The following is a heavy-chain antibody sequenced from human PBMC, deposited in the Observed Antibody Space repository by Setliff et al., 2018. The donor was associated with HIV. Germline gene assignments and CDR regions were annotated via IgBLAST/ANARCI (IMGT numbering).Heavy chain of an antibody. V-gene: IGHV3-48*01. CDR1: GFAFSDNP. CDR2: IRGKSDII. D-gene: IGHD2-21*02. J-gene: IGHJ5*02. Sequence: GGSLRLSCVASSGFAFSDNPMNWVRQAPGKGLEWISRIRGKSDIIKYAESVMGRFTISRDNAKNSLYLEMNSLRAEDTAIYYCARSGDLNWFDPWGQGTLVTVSS. CDR3: ARSGDLNWFDP.